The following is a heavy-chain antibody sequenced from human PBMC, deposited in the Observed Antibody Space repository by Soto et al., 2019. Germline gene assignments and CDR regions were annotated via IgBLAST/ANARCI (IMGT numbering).Heavy chain of an antibody. J-gene: IGHJ6*02. CDR3: ARDSYYDFWSGLNYYGMDV. Sequence: SEKVSCKASGYTFTGYGISWVRQAPGQGLEWMGWISAYNGNTNYAQKLQGRVTMTTDTSTSTAYMELRRLRSEDTAVYYCARDSYYDFWSGLNYYGMDVWGQGTTVTVSS. D-gene: IGHD3-3*01. CDR2: ISAYNGNT. V-gene: IGHV1-18*01. CDR1: GYTFTGYG.